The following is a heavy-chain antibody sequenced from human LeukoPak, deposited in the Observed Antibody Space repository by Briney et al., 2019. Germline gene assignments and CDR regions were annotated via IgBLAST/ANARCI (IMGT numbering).Heavy chain of an antibody. Sequence: GTSVKVSCKASGFTFTSSAVQWVRQARGQRLEWIGWIVVGSGNTSYAQKFQERVTITRDMSTSTAYMELSSLRSEDTAVYYCAAGRGIDYYDSSGYYYVEAFDIWGQGTMVTVSS. CDR2: IVVGSGNT. D-gene: IGHD3-22*01. CDR3: AAGRGIDYYDSSGYYYVEAFDI. V-gene: IGHV1-58*01. J-gene: IGHJ3*02. CDR1: GFTFTSSA.